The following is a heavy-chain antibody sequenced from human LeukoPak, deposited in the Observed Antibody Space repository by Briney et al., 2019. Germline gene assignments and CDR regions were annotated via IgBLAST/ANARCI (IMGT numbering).Heavy chain of an antibody. CDR3: AKEVEDSYGLRGVDY. CDR2: ISGSGDYT. D-gene: IGHD5-18*01. CDR1: GFTFSNLD. J-gene: IGHJ4*02. Sequence: PGGSLRLSCVASGFTFSNLDMSWVRQAPGKRLEWISGISGSGDYTYQPDSVKGRFTISRENSKNTLYLQMNSLRAEDTAVYYCAKEVEDSYGLRGVDYWGQGTLVTVSS. V-gene: IGHV3-23*01.